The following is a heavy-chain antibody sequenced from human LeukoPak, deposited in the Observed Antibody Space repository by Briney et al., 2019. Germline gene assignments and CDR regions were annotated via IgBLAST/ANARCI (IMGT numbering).Heavy chain of an antibody. CDR3: ARASSSIDWFDP. V-gene: IGHV1-46*01. CDR2: INPSGGST. D-gene: IGHD2-2*01. Sequence: GASVKVSCKASGYTFTSYYMHWVRQAPGQGLEWMGIINPSGGSTSYAQKFQGRVTMTRDTSISTAYMELSRLRSVDTAVYYCARASSSIDWFDPWGQGTLVTVSS. CDR1: GYTFTSYY. J-gene: IGHJ5*02.